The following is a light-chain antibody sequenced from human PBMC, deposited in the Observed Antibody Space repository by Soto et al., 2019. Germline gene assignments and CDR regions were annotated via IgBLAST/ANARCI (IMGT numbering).Light chain of an antibody. CDR3: QHYGSSPWT. V-gene: IGKV3-20*01. J-gene: IGKJ1*01. CDR1: QSVSGSY. CDR2: DAS. Sequence: EIVLTQSPGTLSLSPGERATLSCRASQSVSGSYLAWFQQKPGLAPRLLIYDASTRATGVPGRFSGSGSGTDFSLTISRLEPEDFAVYYCQHYGSSPWTFGQGTKVEIK.